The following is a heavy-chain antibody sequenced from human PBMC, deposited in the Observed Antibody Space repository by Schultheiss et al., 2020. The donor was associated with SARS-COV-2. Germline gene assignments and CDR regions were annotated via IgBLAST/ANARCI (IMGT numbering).Heavy chain of an antibody. D-gene: IGHD3-10*02. CDR1: GESFSGYY. CDR3: ARLYSYVQYFDY. J-gene: IGHJ4*02. CDR2: GHHSGST. V-gene: IGHV4-34*01. Sequence: SQTLSLTCAVYGESFSGYYCTWIRQPPGKGLEWIGYGHHSGSTYYNPSLKSRVTLSVDTPKNQFSLKLSSVTAADTAVYYCARLYSYVQYFDYWGQGTLVTVSS.